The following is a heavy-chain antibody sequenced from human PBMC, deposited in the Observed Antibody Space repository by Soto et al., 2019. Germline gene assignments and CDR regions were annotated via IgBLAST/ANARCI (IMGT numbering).Heavy chain of an antibody. CDR3: ARGAVVTGVWSTLTDY. D-gene: IGHD7-27*01. Sequence: ASVKVSCKASGYTFSGYYIHWVRQAPGQGLEWMGWINPNSGGTNYAQKFQGRVTMTRDTSISTAYMELRRLRSDDTAVYYCARGAVVTGVWSTLTDYWGQGTLVTVSS. J-gene: IGHJ4*02. CDR1: GYTFSGYY. V-gene: IGHV1-2*02. CDR2: INPNSGGT.